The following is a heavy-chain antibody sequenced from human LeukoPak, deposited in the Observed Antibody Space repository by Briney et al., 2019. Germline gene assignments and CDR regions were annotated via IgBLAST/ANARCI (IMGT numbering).Heavy chain of an antibody. J-gene: IGHJ5*02. CDR1: GFTFSSYA. V-gene: IGHV3-64D*06. Sequence: PGGSLRLSCSASGFTFSSYAMHWVRQAPGKGPEYVSAISSNGGSTYYADSVKGRFTISRDNSKNTLYLQMSSLRAEDTAVYYCVKDPYWFDPWGQGTLVTVSS. CDR2: ISSNGGST. CDR3: VKDPYWFDP.